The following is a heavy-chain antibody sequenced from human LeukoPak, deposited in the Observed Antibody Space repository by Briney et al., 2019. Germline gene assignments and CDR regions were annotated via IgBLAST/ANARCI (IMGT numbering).Heavy chain of an antibody. CDR2: IYHSGST. CDR3: ASLGSIAAAGYWYFDL. V-gene: IGHV4-4*02. D-gene: IGHD6-13*01. CDR1: GGSISSSNW. J-gene: IGHJ2*01. Sequence: SGTLSLTCAVSGGSISSSNWWSWVRQPPGKGLEWIGEIYHSGSTNYNPSLKSRVTISVDKSKNQFSLKLSSVTAADTAVYYCASLGSIAAAGYWYFDLWGRGTLVTVSS.